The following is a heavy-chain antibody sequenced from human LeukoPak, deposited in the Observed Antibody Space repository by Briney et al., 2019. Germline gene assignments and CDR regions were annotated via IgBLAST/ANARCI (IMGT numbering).Heavy chain of an antibody. V-gene: IGHV3-23*01. Sequence: PGGSLRLSCAASGFTFSSYAMSWVRQAPGKGLEWVSVISGSGGSTYYADSVKGRFTISRDNSKDTLYLQMNSLRAEDTAVYYCAKENRFGESTINYYYGMDVWGQGTTVTVSS. J-gene: IGHJ6*01. CDR1: GFTFSSYA. D-gene: IGHD3-10*01. CDR2: ISGSGGST. CDR3: AKENRFGESTINYYYGMDV.